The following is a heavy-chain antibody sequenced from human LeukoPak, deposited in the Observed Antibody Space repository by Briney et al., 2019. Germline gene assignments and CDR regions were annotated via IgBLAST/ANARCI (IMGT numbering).Heavy chain of an antibody. Sequence: ASVKVSCKASGYTFTGYYMHWVRQAPGQGLEWMGWINPNSGGTNYAQKFQGWVTMTKDTSISTAYMELSRLRSDDTAVYYCAKGSSTYSITSYWYFDLWGRGTLVTVSS. CDR3: AKGSSTYSITSYWYFDL. D-gene: IGHD6-13*01. CDR2: INPNSGGT. J-gene: IGHJ2*01. CDR1: GYTFTGYY. V-gene: IGHV1-2*04.